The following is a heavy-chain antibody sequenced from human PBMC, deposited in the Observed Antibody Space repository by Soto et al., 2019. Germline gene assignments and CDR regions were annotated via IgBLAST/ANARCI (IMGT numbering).Heavy chain of an antibody. D-gene: IGHD3-16*01. CDR2: LSPNDGKT. CDR3: VRGGGSNYYGLDV. Sequence: QVQMVQSGAEVKQPGASVKVSCKASGYTFTNFGLTWVRQAPGRGLEWMGWLSPNDGKTNYAQTLQSRXXMTPDTSTSTAYMELGSLRFDDTAIYYCVRGGGSNYYGLDVWGQGTTVTVS. J-gene: IGHJ6*02. CDR1: GYTFTNFG. V-gene: IGHV1-18*01.